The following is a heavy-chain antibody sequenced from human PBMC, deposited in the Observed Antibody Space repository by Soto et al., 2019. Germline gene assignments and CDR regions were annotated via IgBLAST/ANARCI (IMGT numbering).Heavy chain of an antibody. J-gene: IGHJ5*02. Sequence: SVKVSCQASGYTCTGYYMHWVRQAPGQGLEWMGGIIPVFGTATYAQKFQGRVTITADESTSTAYLELSSLRSEDTAVYYCARDSGGYTSGNIVGYNWFDPWGQGTLVTVSS. D-gene: IGHD5-18*01. CDR1: GYTCTGYY. CDR2: IIPVFGTA. V-gene: IGHV1-69*13. CDR3: ARDSGGYTSGNIVGYNWFDP.